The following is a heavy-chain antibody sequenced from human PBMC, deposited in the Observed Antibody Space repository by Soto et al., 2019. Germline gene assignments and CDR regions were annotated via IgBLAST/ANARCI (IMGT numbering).Heavy chain of an antibody. CDR3: ARQGRVVVVVAAPNYFDY. CDR1: GGSISSSSYY. D-gene: IGHD2-15*01. V-gene: IGHV4-39*01. Sequence: QLQLQESGPGLVKPSETLSLTCTVSGGSISSSSYYWGWIRQPPGKGLEWIGSIYYSGSTYYNPSLKSRVTISVDTSKNQFSLKLSSVTAADTAVYYCARQGRVVVVVAAPNYFDYWGQGTLVTVSS. CDR2: IYYSGST. J-gene: IGHJ4*02.